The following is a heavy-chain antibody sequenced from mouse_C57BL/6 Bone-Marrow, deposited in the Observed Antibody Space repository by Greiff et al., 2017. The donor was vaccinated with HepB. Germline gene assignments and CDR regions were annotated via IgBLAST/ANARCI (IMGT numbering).Heavy chain of an antibody. CDR2: IRLKSDNYAT. D-gene: IGHD1-3*01. CDR1: GFTFSNYW. V-gene: IGHV6-3*01. CDR3: TGGTEDIDYYAMDY. Sequence: EVKLEESGGGLVQPGGSMKLSCVASGFTFSNYWMNWVRQSPEKGLEWVAQIRLKSDNYATHYAESVKGRFTISRDDSKSSVYLQMNNLRAEDTGIYYCTGGTEDIDYYAMDYWGQGTSVTVSS. J-gene: IGHJ4*01.